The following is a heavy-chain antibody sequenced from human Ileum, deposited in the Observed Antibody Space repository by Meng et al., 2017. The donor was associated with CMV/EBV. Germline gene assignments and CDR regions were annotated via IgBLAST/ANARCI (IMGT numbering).Heavy chain of an antibody. J-gene: IGHJ4*02. CDR1: GGSISHYY. Sequence: RQDPGHGLGKPSSPLSLPWSVSGGSISHYYWTWVRQPAGKGLEWIGRIKAGGSTNDNPSLKRRVTMSVDTSKNQFSLKVTSLTAADTAVYYCAREENTVNQFEYWGQGTLVTVSS. V-gene: IGHV4-4*07. D-gene: IGHD4-17*01. CDR3: AREENTVNQFEY. CDR2: IKAGGST.